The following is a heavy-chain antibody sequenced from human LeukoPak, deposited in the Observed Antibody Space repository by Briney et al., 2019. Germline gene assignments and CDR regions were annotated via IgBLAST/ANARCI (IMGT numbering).Heavy chain of an antibody. CDR1: GGSISSGGYY. Sequence: SETLPLTCTVSGGSISSGGYYWSWIRQHPGKGLEWIGYIYYSGSTYYNPSLKSRVTISVDTSKNQFSLKLSSVTAADTAVYYCARVRYDKGVFLDYWGQGTLVTVSS. D-gene: IGHD3-22*01. CDR3: ARVRYDKGVFLDY. J-gene: IGHJ4*02. V-gene: IGHV4-31*03. CDR2: IYYSGST.